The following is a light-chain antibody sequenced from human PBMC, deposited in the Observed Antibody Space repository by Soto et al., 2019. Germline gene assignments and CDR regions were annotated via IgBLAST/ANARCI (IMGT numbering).Light chain of an antibody. Sequence: DIQVTQSPSSLSASIGDRGTITFRASLNISNSIAWHQQKPGKAPKFLFYDASTWESGVPSRFICSGFGTEFILILSSLPSDVFGIYYCQHMRTFGQGTKV. CDR3: QHMRT. J-gene: IGKJ1*01. CDR2: DAS. CDR1: LNISNS. V-gene: IGKV1-5*01.